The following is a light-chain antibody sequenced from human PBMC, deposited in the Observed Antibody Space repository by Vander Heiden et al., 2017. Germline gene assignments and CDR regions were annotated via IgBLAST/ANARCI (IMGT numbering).Light chain of an antibody. CDR2: RNN. J-gene: IGLJ3*02. Sequence: QSVLTQPPSASGTPGQRVTISCSGSSSNIGSNYVYWYQQLPVTAPKLLIYRNNQRPSGVPDRFSGTKSGTSASLASSGLRSEDEADYYCAAWDDSLSGQVFGGGTKLTVL. CDR1: SSNIGSNY. V-gene: IGLV1-47*01. CDR3: AAWDDSLSGQV.